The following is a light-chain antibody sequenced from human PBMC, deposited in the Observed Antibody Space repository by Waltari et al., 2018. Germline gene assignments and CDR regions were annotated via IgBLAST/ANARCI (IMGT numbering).Light chain of an antibody. J-gene: IGKJ1*01. CDR2: AAS. V-gene: IGKV1-6*01. CDR1: QGIRSD. Sequence: AIQMTQFPSSLSASIGDRVTITCRASQGIRSDLTWYQQKPGKAPKLLIYAASSLQSGVPSRFSGSGSGTDFTLTISNLQSEDFATYYCLQDYNYPWTFGQGTKVEIK. CDR3: LQDYNYPWT.